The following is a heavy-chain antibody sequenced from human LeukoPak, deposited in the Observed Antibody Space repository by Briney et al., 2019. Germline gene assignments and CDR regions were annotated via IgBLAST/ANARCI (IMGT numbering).Heavy chain of an antibody. CDR1: GFTFSDYY. V-gene: IGHV3-11*01. Sequence: GGSLRLSCAASGFTFSDYYMSWIRQAPGKGLEWVSYISSSGSTIYYADSVKGRFTISRDNAKNSLYLQMNSLRAEDTAVYYCARSHDIGRITIFGVVTTVFDYWGQGTLVTVSS. CDR3: ARSHDIGRITIFGVVTTVFDY. J-gene: IGHJ4*02. D-gene: IGHD3-3*01. CDR2: ISSSGSTI.